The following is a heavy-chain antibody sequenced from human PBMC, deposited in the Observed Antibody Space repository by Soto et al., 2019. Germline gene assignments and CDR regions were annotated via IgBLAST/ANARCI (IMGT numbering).Heavy chain of an antibody. CDR1: GGSITTDY. J-gene: IGHJ4*02. Sequence: PSETLSLTCTVSGGSITTDYWSWIRQPPGKGLEWIGYMSYSGNTRYNPSLQSRGTISVDPSKNQFSLRLSSVTAADSAVYYCARYDSSAWDGHSGYYFDYWGQGTLVTVSS. D-gene: IGHD6-19*01. CDR3: ARYDSSAWDGHSGYYFDY. CDR2: MSYSGNT. V-gene: IGHV4-59*01.